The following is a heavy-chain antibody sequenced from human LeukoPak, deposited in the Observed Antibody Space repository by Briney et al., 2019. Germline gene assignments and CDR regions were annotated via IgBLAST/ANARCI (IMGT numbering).Heavy chain of an antibody. CDR2: ISYDGSNK. CDR1: GFTFRSYA. V-gene: IGHV3-30-3*01. J-gene: IGHJ4*02. D-gene: IGHD6-13*01. CDR3: ARSPALTRSSWLYFDY. Sequence: PGGSLRLSCAASGFTFRSYAMHWVRQAPGKGLEWVVVISYDGSNKYYADSVKGRFTISRDNSKNTLYLQMNSLRAEDTAVYYCARSPALTRSSWLYFDYWGQGTLVTVSS.